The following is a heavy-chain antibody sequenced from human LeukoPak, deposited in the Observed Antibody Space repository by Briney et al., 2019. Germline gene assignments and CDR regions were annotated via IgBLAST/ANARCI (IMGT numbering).Heavy chain of an antibody. CDR1: GGTFSSYA. Sequence: SVKVSCKASGGTFSSYAISWVRQAPGQGLEWMGGIIPIFGTANYAQKFQGRVTITADKSTSTAYMELSSLRSEDTAVYYCARARGSTYYYGSGPYYYYGMDVWGKGTAVTVSS. CDR2: IIPIFGTA. J-gene: IGHJ6*04. CDR3: ARARGSTYYYGSGPYYYYGMDV. D-gene: IGHD3-10*01. V-gene: IGHV1-69*06.